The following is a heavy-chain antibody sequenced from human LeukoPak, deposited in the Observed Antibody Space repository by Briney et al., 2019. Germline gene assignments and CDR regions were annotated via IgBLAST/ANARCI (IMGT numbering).Heavy chain of an antibody. CDR3: ARDSTAMVFHYYYYYMDV. CDR2: IKQDGSEK. CDR1: GFTFSSYW. D-gene: IGHD5-18*01. V-gene: IGHV3-7*01. J-gene: IGHJ6*03. Sequence: PGGSLRLSCAASGFTFSSYWMSWVRQAPGKGLEWVANIKQDGSEKYYVDSVKGRFTISRDNAKNSLYPQMNSLRAEDTAVYYCARDSTAMVFHYYYYYMDVWGKGTTVTVSS.